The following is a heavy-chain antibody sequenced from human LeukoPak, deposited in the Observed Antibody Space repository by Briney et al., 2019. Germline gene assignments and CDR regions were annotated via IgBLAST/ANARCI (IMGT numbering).Heavy chain of an antibody. D-gene: IGHD3-16*02. V-gene: IGHV4-34*01. CDR2: MYHSGST. CDR3: ARYDVWGSYRAFDY. CDR1: GGSFSGYY. Sequence: SETLSLTCAVYGGSFSGYYWSWIRQPPGKGLEWIGTMYHSGSTYYNPSLKSRVTISVDTSKNQFSLKLSSVTAADTAVYYCARYDVWGSYRAFDYWGQGTLVTVSS. J-gene: IGHJ4*02.